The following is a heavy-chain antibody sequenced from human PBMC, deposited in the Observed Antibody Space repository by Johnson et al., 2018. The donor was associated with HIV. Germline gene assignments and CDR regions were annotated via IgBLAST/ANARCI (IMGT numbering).Heavy chain of an antibody. D-gene: IGHD1-26*01. CDR1: GFTFSSYG. V-gene: IGHV3-30*19. CDR2: ISYDGSNK. J-gene: IGHJ3*02. CDR3: ARGRIRQAYSGNYDDAFDI. Sequence: QVYLVESGGGVVQPGGSLRLSCAASGFTFSSYGMHWVRQAPGKGLEWVAVISYDGSNKYYADSVKGRFTISRDNSKNTLYLQMNSLRAEDTAVYYCARGRIRQAYSGNYDDAFDIWGQGTMVTVSS.